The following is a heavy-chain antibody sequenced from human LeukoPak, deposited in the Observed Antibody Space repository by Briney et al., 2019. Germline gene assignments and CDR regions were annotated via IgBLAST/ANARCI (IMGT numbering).Heavy chain of an antibody. J-gene: IGHJ4*02. V-gene: IGHV3-53*01. D-gene: IGHD3-3*01. Sequence: PGGSLRLSCAASGFTVSSNYMSWVRQAPGKGLEWVSVIYSGGSTYYADSVKGRFTISRDNSKNTLYLQMNSLRAEDTAVYYCAKDRGITIFGVVIISSDPWELVYWGQGTLVTVSS. CDR2: IYSGGST. CDR3: AKDRGITIFGVVIISSDPWELVY. CDR1: GFTVSSNY.